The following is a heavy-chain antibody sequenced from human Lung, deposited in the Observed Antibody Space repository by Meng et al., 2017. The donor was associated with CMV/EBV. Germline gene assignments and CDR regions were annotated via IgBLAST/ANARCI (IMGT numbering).Heavy chain of an antibody. V-gene: IGHV4-4*07. CDR2: IYTSGST. CDR1: CGSISSYY. D-gene: IGHD5-24*01. Sequence: QGQRQESGRGLVEPSESLSLTCTVSCGSISSYYWSWTRQPAGKGLEWIGRIYTSGSTNYNPPLKSRVTMSVDTTKNQFSLKLSSVTAADTAVYYCARGSRDEAFQHWGQGTLVTVSS. CDR3: ARGSRDEAFQH. J-gene: IGHJ1*01.